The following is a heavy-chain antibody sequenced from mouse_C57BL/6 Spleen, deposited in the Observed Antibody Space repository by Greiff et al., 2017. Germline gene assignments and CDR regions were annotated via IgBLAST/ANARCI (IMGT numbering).Heavy chain of an antibody. D-gene: IGHD2-2*01. V-gene: IGHV2-6*01. J-gene: IGHJ4*01. CDR2: ICGVGST. CDR3: ARDGYDVGAMDY. CDR1: GFSLTSYG. Sequence: VLLVESGPGLVAPSQSLSITCTVSGFSLTSYGVDWVRQSPGKGLEWLGVICGVGSTNYNSALKSRLGIRTDNAKSHVFLTINSLQTDDTAMYYCARDGYDVGAMDYWGQGTSVTVSS.